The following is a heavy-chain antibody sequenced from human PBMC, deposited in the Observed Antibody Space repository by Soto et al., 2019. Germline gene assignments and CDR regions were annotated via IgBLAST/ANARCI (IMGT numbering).Heavy chain of an antibody. CDR3: ARDGYSGRSDGFDI. J-gene: IGHJ3*02. D-gene: IGHD1-26*01. V-gene: IGHV3-30*14. Sequence: QMQLVESGGGVVQPGGSLRVSCAASGFIFGAYTMHWVRQAPGKGLEWVAVISYDGNSERYTDPVKGRFIVSRDNSKSTMNLEMNSLRAEDTAVYYCARDGYSGRSDGFDIWGQGTMVTVSS. CDR1: GFIFGAYT. CDR2: ISYDGNSE.